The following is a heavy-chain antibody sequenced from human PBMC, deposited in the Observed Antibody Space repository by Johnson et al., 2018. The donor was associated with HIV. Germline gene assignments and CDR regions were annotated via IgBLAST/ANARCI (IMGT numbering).Heavy chain of an antibody. D-gene: IGHD3-10*01. J-gene: IGHJ3*02. CDR1: GFTFSSHG. CDR3: AREGKDAFDI. CDR2: IYSGGNT. V-gene: IGHV3-NL1*01. Sequence: QVQLVESGGGVVQPGRSLRLSCAASGFTFSSHGMHWVRQAPGKGLEWVAVIYSGGNTYYADSVKGRFTISRDNSKNTLYLQMNSLRAEDTAVYYCAREGKDAFDIWGQGTMVTVSS.